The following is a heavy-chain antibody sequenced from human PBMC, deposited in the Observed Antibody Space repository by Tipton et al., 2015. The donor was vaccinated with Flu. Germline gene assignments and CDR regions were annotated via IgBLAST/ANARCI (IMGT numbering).Heavy chain of an antibody. CDR2: ISGSGGST. CDR3: AKDGRIQLWLKTFGY. J-gene: IGHJ4*02. D-gene: IGHD5-18*01. Sequence: SLRLSCAASGFTFSSYAMSWVRQAPGKGLEWVSAISGSGGSTYYADSVKGRFTISRDNSKNTLYLQMNSLRAEDTAVYYCAKDGRIQLWLKTFGYWGQGTLVTVSS. CDR1: GFTFSSYA. V-gene: IGHV3-23*01.